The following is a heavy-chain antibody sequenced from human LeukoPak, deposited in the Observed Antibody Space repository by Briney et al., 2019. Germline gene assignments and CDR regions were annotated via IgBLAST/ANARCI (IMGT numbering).Heavy chain of an antibody. CDR2: IYYSGST. V-gene: IGHV4-59*01. J-gene: IGHJ4*02. Sequence: SETLSLTCTVSGGSISSYYWSWIRQPPGNGLEWIGYIYYSGSTNYNPSLKSRVTISVDTSKNQFSLKLSSVTAADTAVYYCARGARGYSYGYWGQGTLVTVSS. CDR3: ARGARGYSYGY. CDR1: GGSISSYY. D-gene: IGHD5-18*01.